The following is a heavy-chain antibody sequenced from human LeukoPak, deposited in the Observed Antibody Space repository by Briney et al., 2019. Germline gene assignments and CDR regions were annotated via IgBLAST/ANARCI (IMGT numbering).Heavy chain of an antibody. CDR3: ARDGTMSTRAPGGVPDY. CDR1: GYTFTGYY. Sequence: ASVKVSRKASGYTFTGYYMHGVRQAPGQGLEWMGWINPNSGGTNYAQKFQGRVNMTRDTSISTAYMELSRLRSDDTAFYYCARDGTMSTRAPGGVPDYWGQGTLVTVSS. V-gene: IGHV1-2*02. CDR2: INPNSGGT. J-gene: IGHJ4*02. D-gene: IGHD3-10*02.